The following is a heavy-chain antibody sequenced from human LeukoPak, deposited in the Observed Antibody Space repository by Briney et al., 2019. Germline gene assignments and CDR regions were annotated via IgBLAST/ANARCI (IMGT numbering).Heavy chain of an antibody. D-gene: IGHD3-9*01. CDR3: ARDRPVLRYFDWLLEYYFDY. V-gene: IGHV4-39*07. CDR2: IYYSGST. Sequence: SETLSLTCTVSGGSISSSSYYWGWIRQPPGKGLEWIGNIYYSGSTYYNPSLKSRVTISVDTSKNQFSLKLSSVTAADTAVYYCARDRPVLRYFDWLLEYYFDYWGQGTLVTVSS. J-gene: IGHJ4*02. CDR1: GGSISSSSYY.